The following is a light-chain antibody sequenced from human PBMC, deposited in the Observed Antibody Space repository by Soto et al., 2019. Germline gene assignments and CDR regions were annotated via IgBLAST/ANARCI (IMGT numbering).Light chain of an antibody. V-gene: IGKV4-1*01. CDR3: QPYYNTSHT. Sequence: DIVMTQSPDSLAVSLGERATINCKSSQTVLYSSNNKNYLAWYLQKPGQPPKLLIYWASTRESEVPDRFSGSGSGTDFTLTISSLQDPYVAVNYYQPYYNTSHTFGQGTNLEIK. CDR1: QTVLYSSNNKNY. J-gene: IGKJ2*01. CDR2: WAS.